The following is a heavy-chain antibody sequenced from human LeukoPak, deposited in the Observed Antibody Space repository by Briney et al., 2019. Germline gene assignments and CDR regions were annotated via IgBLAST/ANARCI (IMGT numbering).Heavy chain of an antibody. CDR2: IYPGDSDT. CDR3: ARTKQLVRGNYYYYYYMDV. V-gene: IGHV5-51*01. CDR1: GYSFTSYW. J-gene: IGHJ6*03. D-gene: IGHD6-6*01. Sequence: GESLKISGKGSGYSFTSYWIGWVRQMPGKDLKWIGIIYPGDSDTRYSPSFQGQVTISADKSISTAYLKWSSLKASDTAMYYCARTKQLVRGNYYYYYYMDVWGKGTTVTVSS.